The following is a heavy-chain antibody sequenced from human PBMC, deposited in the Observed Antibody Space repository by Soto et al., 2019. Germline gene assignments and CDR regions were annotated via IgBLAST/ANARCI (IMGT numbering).Heavy chain of an antibody. CDR2: IYWDDDK. V-gene: IGHV2-5*02. Sequence: QITLKESGPTLVKPTQTLTLTCTFSGFSLSTSGVGVGWIRQPPGKALEWLALIYWDDDKRYSPSLKSRLTITKDTSKNQVVLTMTNMDPVDTATYYCAHSGRFGESFYYYYYMDVWGKGITVTVSS. D-gene: IGHD3-10*01. CDR3: AHSGRFGESFYYYYYMDV. J-gene: IGHJ6*03. CDR1: GFSLSTSGVG.